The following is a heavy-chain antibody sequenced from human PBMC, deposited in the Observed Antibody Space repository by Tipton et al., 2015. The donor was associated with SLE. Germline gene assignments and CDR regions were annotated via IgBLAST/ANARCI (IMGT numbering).Heavy chain of an antibody. V-gene: IGHV4-34*01. CDR1: GGSFSGYY. CDR3: ARGTIAARRLDY. Sequence: TLSLTCAVYGGSFSGYYWSWIRQPPGKGLEWIGDINHSGSANYNPSLKSRVTISVDTSKNQFSLKLNSVTAADTAVYYCARGTIAARRLDYWGQGTLVTVSS. CDR2: INHSGSA. D-gene: IGHD6-6*01. J-gene: IGHJ4*02.